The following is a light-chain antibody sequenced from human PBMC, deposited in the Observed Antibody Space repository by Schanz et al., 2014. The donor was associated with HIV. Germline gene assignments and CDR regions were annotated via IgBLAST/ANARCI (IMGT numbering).Light chain of an antibody. Sequence: SYELTQPPSVSVAPGKTASITCGGNNAGIKSVHWYQQKPGQAPVMVISYDTDRPSGIPERFSGSNSGHTATLTISRVEAGDEADYYCQVWDTFMSAVFGGGTKLTVL. CDR1: NAGIKS. V-gene: IGLV3-21*01. CDR2: YDT. J-gene: IGLJ2*01. CDR3: QVWDTFMSAV.